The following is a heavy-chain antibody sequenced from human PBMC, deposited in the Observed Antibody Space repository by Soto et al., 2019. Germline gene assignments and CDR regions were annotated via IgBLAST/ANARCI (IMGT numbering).Heavy chain of an antibody. V-gene: IGHV1-2*04. CDR2: INPNSGGT. D-gene: IGHD4-17*01. Sequence: QVQLVQSGAEVKKPGASVKVSCKASGYTFTGYYMHWVRQAPGQGLEWMGWINPNSGGTNYEQKFQGWVTMTRDTSISTAYMELSRLRSDDTAVYYCAMNYGDYGGGAFDIWGQGTMVTVSS. CDR3: AMNYGDYGGGAFDI. J-gene: IGHJ3*02. CDR1: GYTFTGYY.